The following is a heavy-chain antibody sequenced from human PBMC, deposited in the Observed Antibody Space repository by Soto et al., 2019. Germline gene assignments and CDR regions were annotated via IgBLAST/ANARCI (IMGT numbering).Heavy chain of an antibody. CDR1: GGSIVSYY. CDR2: IYYSGTT. D-gene: IGHD4-17*01. CDR3: ARRHGDHSTFAFQI. V-gene: IGHV4-59*01. J-gene: IGHJ3*02. Sequence: QVQLQESGPGLVKPSETLSLSCTVFGGSIVSYYWSWIRQPPGEGLEWIGYIYYSGTTKYNPSLESRVTISVDTSKKQFYLKLNSVTAADTAVYYCARRHGDHSTFAFQIWGQGTMVTVSS.